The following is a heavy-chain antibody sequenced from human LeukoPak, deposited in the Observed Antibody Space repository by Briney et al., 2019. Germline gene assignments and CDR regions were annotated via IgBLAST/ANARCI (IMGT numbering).Heavy chain of an antibody. Sequence: GGSLRLSCAASGFTFSSYSMNWVRQAPGKGLEWVSSISSGNNYIYYADSVKGRFTISRDNAKKSLYLQMNSLRAEDTAIYYCARDVGGYGDYGYDAFDIWGQGTMVTVSS. V-gene: IGHV3-21*01. CDR1: GFTFSSYS. CDR3: ARDVGGYGDYGYDAFDI. D-gene: IGHD4-17*01. J-gene: IGHJ3*02. CDR2: ISSGNNYI.